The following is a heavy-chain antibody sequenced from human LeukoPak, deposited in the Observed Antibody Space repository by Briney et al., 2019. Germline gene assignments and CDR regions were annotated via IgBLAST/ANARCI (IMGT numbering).Heavy chain of an antibody. V-gene: IGHV4-39*01. CDR2: IYYSGST. CDR3: ARGDTVAARPGRFDY. Sequence: PSETLSLTCTVSGGTLPSGDFYWGWIRQPPGKGLEWIGSIYYSGSTYYNPSLKSRVTISVDTSKNQFSLKLSSVTAADTAVYYCARGDTVAARPGRFDYWGQGTLVTVSS. D-gene: IGHD6-6*01. J-gene: IGHJ4*02. CDR1: GGTLPSGDFY.